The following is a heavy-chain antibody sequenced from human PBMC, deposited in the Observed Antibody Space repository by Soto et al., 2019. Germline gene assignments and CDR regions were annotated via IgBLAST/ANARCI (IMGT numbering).Heavy chain of an antibody. CDR2: MNPNSGNT. CDR3: AIPNYISSWTSASKKNPCADAY. D-gene: IGHD6-13*01. J-gene: IGHJ4*02. V-gene: IGHV1-8*01. CDR1: GYNFTSYD. Sequence: AGLVKVDWKAVGYNFTSYDITWLRKDTGQGLERMRWMNPNSGNTGYAQKFQGRVNMTRNTSISTAYMELSSLRSEDTAVYYCAIPNYISSWTSASKKNPCADAYWCQGTPVTVSS.